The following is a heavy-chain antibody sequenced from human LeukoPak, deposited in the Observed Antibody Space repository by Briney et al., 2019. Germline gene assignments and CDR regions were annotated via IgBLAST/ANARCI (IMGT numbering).Heavy chain of an antibody. J-gene: IGHJ4*02. CDR2: ISYDGSNK. CDR3: ARDRAAGGDFDN. V-gene: IGHV3-30-3*01. D-gene: IGHD3-16*01. Sequence: PGGSLRLSCAASGFTFSSYAMHWVRQAPGKGLEWVAVISYDGSNKYYADSVKGRFTISRDNSKNTLYLQMNSLRAEDTAVYYCARDRAAGGDFDNWGQGTLVTVSS. CDR1: GFTFSSYA.